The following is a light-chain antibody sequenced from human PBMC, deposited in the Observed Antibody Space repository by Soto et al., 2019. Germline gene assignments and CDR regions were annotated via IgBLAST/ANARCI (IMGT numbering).Light chain of an antibody. CDR2: GAS. J-gene: IGKJ1*01. CDR3: QQYGSSPT. Sequence: EIGLTQSPGTLSLSPGERAILSSRASHSVTSNYLAWYQQKPGQAPSLVIYGASSRATGIPDRFSGSGSGTDFTLTISKLEPEDFAVYYCQQYGSSPTFAQGTKVEIK. V-gene: IGKV3-20*01. CDR1: HSVTSNY.